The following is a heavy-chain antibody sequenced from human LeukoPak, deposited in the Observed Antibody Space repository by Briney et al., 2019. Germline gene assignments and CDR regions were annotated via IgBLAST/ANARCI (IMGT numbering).Heavy chain of an antibody. CDR2: ISRTNEI. V-gene: IGHV3-21*05. J-gene: IGHJ4*02. CDR1: GFTFSRYA. Sequence: GGSLRLSCTASGFTFSRYALNWVRQAPWKGLEWVSYISRTNEIHDADSVKGRFTISRDDAKNSLYLQMNSLRVDDTAVYYCARDDNWAFDYWGQGTLVTVSS. D-gene: IGHD1-1*01. CDR3: ARDDNWAFDY.